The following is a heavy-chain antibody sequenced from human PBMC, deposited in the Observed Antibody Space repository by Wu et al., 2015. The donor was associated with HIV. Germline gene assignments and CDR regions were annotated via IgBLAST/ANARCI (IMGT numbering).Heavy chain of an antibody. CDR2: INPNSGST. CDR1: GYTFTRYF. D-gene: IGHD3-10*01. Sequence: QGQLVQSGGEVKKPGTSVKVSCKASGYTFTRYFLHWVRQAPGQGLEWMGWINPNSGSTNYVQKFQGRVTMTRDKAVNTAYMELSSLESDDTATYFCTPTIFRGGADPWGQGTLVIVSS. J-gene: IGHJ5*02. V-gene: IGHV1-2*02. CDR3: TPTIFRGGADP.